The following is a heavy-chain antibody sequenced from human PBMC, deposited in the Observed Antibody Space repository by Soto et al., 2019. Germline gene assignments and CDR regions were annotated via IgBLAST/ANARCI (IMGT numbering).Heavy chain of an antibody. V-gene: IGHV4-4*02. Sequence: SETLSLTCAVSGGSISSSNWWSWVRQPPGKGLEWIGEIYHSGSTNYNPSLKSRVTISVDKSKNQFSLKLSSVTAADTAVYYCARLPHGWEPTPTYYFDYWGQGTLVTVSS. CDR2: IYHSGST. CDR1: GGSISSSNW. J-gene: IGHJ4*02. CDR3: ARLPHGWEPTPTYYFDY. D-gene: IGHD1-26*01.